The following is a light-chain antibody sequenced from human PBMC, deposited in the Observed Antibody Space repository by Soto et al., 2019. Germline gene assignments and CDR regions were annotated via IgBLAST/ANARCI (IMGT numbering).Light chain of an antibody. V-gene: IGKV3-15*01. Sequence: EIVMTQSPATLSVSPGERATLSCRASQSVSSNLAWYQQKPGQAPRLLIYGASTRATGIPARFSGSESGTEFTLTLSSQQSEDFAVYCCQQYNNWPPLTFGGGTKVEIK. CDR1: QSVSSN. CDR2: GAS. CDR3: QQYNNWPPLT. J-gene: IGKJ4*01.